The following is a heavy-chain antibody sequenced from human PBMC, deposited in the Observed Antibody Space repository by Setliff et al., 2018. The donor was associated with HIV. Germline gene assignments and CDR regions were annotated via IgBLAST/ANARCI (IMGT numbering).Heavy chain of an antibody. Sequence: GGSLRLSCSASGLNFSTHAMHWVRQAPGKGLEWVSATTSNGRTTDYAESVRGRFTLSRDNSRNTLYLHMTSLRAEDTAIYYCAKAWGSGYPSFESALMFDVWGQGTLVTVSS. CDR2: TTSNGRTT. D-gene: IGHD3-3*01. CDR3: AKAWGSGYPSFESALMFDV. CDR1: GLNFSTHA. V-gene: IGHV3-23*01. J-gene: IGHJ4*02.